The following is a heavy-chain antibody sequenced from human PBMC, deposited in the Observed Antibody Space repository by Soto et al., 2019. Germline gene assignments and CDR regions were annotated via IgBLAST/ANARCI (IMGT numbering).Heavy chain of an antibody. J-gene: IGHJ4*02. CDR2: ITGSAGGT. CDR1: GFTFSNYA. Sequence: PGGSLRLSCAASGFTFSNYAMSWVRQAPGKGLEWVSTITGSAGGTYYADSMKGRLTISRDNSKSTLYLQMYSLRVEDTAVYYCARESEHWGQGTLVTVSS. D-gene: IGHD1-1*01. CDR3: ARESEH. V-gene: IGHV3-23*01.